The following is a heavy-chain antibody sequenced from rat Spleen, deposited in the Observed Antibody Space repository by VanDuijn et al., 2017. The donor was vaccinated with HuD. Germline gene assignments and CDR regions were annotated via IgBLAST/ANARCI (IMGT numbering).Heavy chain of an antibody. CDR1: GFTFSNYD. CDR3: AKRHTYYMVMDA. V-gene: IGHV5-25*01. Sequence: EVQLVESGGGLVQPGRSMKLSCAASGFTFSNYDMAWVRQAPTKGLEWVASINFDGIGTYYRDSVKGRFTISRDNAKSTLYLQMESLRSEDTATYYCAKRHTYYMVMDAWGQGASVTVSS. CDR2: INFDGIGT. D-gene: IGHD1-9*01. J-gene: IGHJ4*01.